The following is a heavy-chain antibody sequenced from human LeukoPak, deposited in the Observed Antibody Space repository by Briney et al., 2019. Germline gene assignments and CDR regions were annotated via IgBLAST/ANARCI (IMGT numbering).Heavy chain of an antibody. CDR1: GFTFSSYG. CDR3: ATRGVTRTSYMDV. J-gene: IGHJ6*03. D-gene: IGHD4-23*01. Sequence: PGGSLRLSCAASGFTFSSYGMSWVRQAPGKGLEWVSAISGSGGSTYYADSVKGRFTISRDNTKNTLYLQMNSLRAEDTALYYCATRGVTRTSYMDVWGKGTTVTVSS. V-gene: IGHV3-23*01. CDR2: ISGSGGST.